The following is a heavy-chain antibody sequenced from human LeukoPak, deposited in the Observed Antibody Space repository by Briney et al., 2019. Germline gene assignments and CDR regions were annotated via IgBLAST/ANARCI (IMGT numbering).Heavy chain of an antibody. CDR1: GGSFSGYY. V-gene: IGHV4-34*01. CDR2: INHSGST. J-gene: IGHJ4*02. D-gene: IGHD6-6*01. Sequence: PSETLSLTCAVYGGSFSGYYWSWIRQPPGKGLEWIGEINHSGSTNYNPSLKSRVTISVDTSKNQFTLKLSSVTAADTAVYYCASIGYSSSSHYWGQGTLVTVSS. CDR3: ASIGYSSSSHY.